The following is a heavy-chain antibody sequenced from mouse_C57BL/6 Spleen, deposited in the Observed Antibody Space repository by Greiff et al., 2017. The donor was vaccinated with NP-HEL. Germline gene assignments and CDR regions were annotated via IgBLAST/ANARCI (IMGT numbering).Heavy chain of an antibody. D-gene: IGHD1-1*01. CDR3: ARRGTTVVAWYFDV. J-gene: IGHJ1*03. Sequence: QVQLQQSGAELVKPGASVKMSCKASGYTFTSYWITWVKQRPGQGLEWIGDIHPGSGSTNYNEKFKSKATLTVDTSSSTAYMQLSSLTSEDSAVYYCARRGTTVVAWYFDVWGTGTTVTVSS. CDR2: IHPGSGST. CDR1: GYTFTSYW. V-gene: IGHV1-55*01.